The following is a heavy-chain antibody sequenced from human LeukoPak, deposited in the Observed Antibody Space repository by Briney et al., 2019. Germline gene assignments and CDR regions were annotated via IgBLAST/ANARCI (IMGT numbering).Heavy chain of an antibody. J-gene: IGHJ5*02. V-gene: IGHV5-10-1*01. CDR1: GYSFTSYW. CDR3: ARREGDWFDP. Sequence: GESLKISCKGSGYSFTSYWISWVRQMPGKDLEWMGRIDPSDSYTNYSPSFQGHVTISADKSISTAYLQWSSLKASDTAMYYCARREGDWFDPWGQGTLVTVSS. CDR2: IDPSDSYT.